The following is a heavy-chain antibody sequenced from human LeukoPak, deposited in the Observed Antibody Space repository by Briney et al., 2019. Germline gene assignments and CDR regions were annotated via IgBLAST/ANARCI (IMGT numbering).Heavy chain of an antibody. Sequence: ASVKVSCKASGYTFTSYDINWVRQATGQGLEWMGWMNPNNGNTNYAQKLQGRVTMTTDTSTSTAYMELRSLRSDDTAVYYCARVARDFWSGYYPDYWGQGTLVTVSS. J-gene: IGHJ4*02. CDR3: ARVARDFWSGYYPDY. D-gene: IGHD3-3*01. CDR2: MNPNNGNT. V-gene: IGHV1-18*01. CDR1: GYTFTSYD.